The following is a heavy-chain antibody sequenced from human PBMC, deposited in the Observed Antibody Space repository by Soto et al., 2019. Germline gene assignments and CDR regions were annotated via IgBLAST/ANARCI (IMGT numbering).Heavy chain of an antibody. Sequence: GGSLRLSCAASGFTFSSYAMSWVRQAPGKGLEWVSAISGSGGSTYYADSVKGRFTISRDNSKNTLYLQMNSLRAEDTAVYYCAKDEYCSSTSCYRGRLYNWFDPWGQGTLVTAPQ. V-gene: IGHV3-23*01. CDR1: GFTFSSYA. CDR2: ISGSGGST. CDR3: AKDEYCSSTSCYRGRLYNWFDP. D-gene: IGHD2-2*02. J-gene: IGHJ5*02.